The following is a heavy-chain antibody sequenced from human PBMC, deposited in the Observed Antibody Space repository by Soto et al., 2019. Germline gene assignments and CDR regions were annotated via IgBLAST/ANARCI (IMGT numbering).Heavy chain of an antibody. V-gene: IGHV4-34*01. CDR1: GGSFSGYY. J-gene: IGHJ1*01. CDR2: INHSGST. D-gene: IGHD3-3*01. CDR3: ARGGVNTIFGAVINSSGYFQH. Sequence: QVQLQQWGAGLLKPSETLSLTCAVYGGSFSGYYWSWIRQPPGKGLEWIGEINHSGSTNYNPSLKSRVTISVDTSKNQFSLKLSSVTAADTAVYYCARGGVNTIFGAVINSSGYFQHWGQGTLVTVSS.